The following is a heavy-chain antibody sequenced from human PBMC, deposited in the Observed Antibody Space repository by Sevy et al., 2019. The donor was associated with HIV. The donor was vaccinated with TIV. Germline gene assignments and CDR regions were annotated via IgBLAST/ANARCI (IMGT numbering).Heavy chain of an antibody. J-gene: IGHJ1*01. CDR3: ANGSPISRSHYDFWSGYSYAEYFQH. CDR1: GFTFDDYA. D-gene: IGHD3-3*01. CDR2: NSWNSGSI. Sequence: GGSLRLSCAASGFTFDDYAMHWVRQAPGKGLEWVSGNSWNSGSIGYADTLKGRFTIYRDNAKNSLYMQMNSMRAEVTALYYCANGSPISRSHYDFWSGYSYAEYFQHWGQGTLVTVSS. V-gene: IGHV3-9*01.